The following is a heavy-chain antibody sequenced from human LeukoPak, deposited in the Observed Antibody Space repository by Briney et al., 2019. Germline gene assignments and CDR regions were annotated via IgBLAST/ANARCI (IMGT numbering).Heavy chain of an antibody. J-gene: IGHJ4*02. CDR3: ATCRDLAAAAVY. Sequence: KPSETLSLTCTVSGGSISSGGYYWSWIRQHPGKGLEWIGYIYYSGSTYYNPSLKSRVTISLDTSKNQFSLRLSSVTAADTAVYYCATCRDLAAAAVYWGQGTLVTVSS. V-gene: IGHV4-31*03. CDR1: GGSISSGGYY. D-gene: IGHD6-13*01. CDR2: IYYSGST.